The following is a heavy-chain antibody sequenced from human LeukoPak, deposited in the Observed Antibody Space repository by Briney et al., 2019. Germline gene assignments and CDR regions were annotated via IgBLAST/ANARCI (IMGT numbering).Heavy chain of an antibody. Sequence: PSEILSLTCTVSGGSISSSSYYWGWIRQPPGKGLEWIGSIFYSGNTYYNASLKSRVTISVDTSKNHFSLKLSSVTSADTAVYYCARRSSGGGLFDYWGQGTLVTVSS. CDR2: IFYSGNT. CDR1: GGSISSSSYY. V-gene: IGHV4-39*02. CDR3: ARRSSGGGLFDY. D-gene: IGHD6-19*01. J-gene: IGHJ4*02.